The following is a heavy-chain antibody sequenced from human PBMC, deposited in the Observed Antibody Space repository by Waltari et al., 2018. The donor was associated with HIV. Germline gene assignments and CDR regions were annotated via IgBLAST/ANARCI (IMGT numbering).Heavy chain of an antibody. D-gene: IGHD3-10*01. J-gene: IGHJ4*02. CDR3: TRGWTGTYYNGLDL. Sequence: DVQLVESGGGLVQPGGSLRLSCVASGFTFNSYWMTWVRQAPGKGLEWVANIKQDGSEKYYVDSVKGRFTISRDNAKNSLYLQMNSLRAEDTAVYFCTRGWTGTYYNGLDLWGQGTLVTVSS. V-gene: IGHV3-7*01. CDR2: IKQDGSEK. CDR1: GFTFNSYW.